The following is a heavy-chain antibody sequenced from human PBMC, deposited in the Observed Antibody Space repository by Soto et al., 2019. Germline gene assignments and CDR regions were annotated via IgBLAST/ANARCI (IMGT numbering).Heavy chain of an antibody. CDR3: ARGSATDQLDP. Sequence: ASVKVSCKASGYTFTRYTMNWVRQAPGQRLEWMGWINPDNGNTKSSQKFQDTVIITRDTSASTAYMDLSSLRSEDTAVYYCARGSATDQLDPWGQGTLVTVSS. J-gene: IGHJ5*02. V-gene: IGHV1-3*01. CDR2: INPDNGNT. CDR1: GYTFTRYT. D-gene: IGHD2-15*01.